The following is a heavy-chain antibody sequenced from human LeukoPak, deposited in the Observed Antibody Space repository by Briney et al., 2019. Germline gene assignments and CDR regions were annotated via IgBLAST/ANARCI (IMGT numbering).Heavy chain of an antibody. CDR3: ARERNYDFQDTFDP. J-gene: IGHJ5*02. V-gene: IGHV4-4*07. D-gene: IGHD3-3*01. CDR1: GGSISSYY. CDR2: IYTSGST. Sequence: SETLSLTCTVSGGSISSYYWSWIRQPAGKGLEWIGRIYTSGSTNYNPSLKSRVTMSVDTSKNQFSLKLSSVTAADTAVYYCARERNYDFQDTFDPWGQGTLVTVSS.